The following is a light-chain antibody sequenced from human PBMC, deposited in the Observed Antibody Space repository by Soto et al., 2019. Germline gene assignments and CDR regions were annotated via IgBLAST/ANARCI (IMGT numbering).Light chain of an antibody. CDR3: VSYTSRSTYV. V-gene: IGLV2-14*01. CDR2: DVY. J-gene: IGLJ1*01. Sequence: QSVLTQPASLSGSPGQSITISCTGTSSDVGGYIWVSWYQHHPGKAPKLVIYDVYQRPSGVSSRFSGSKSGNTAFLTISGLQTEVEADYYCVSYTSRSTYVFGSGTKVTVL. CDR1: SSDVGGYIW.